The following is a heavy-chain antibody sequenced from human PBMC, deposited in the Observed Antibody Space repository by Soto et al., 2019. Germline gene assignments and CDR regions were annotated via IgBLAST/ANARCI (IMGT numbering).Heavy chain of an antibody. V-gene: IGHV1-69*06. CDR1: GGTFSSLD. J-gene: IGHJ6*02. CDR2: IIPISETT. CDR3: ARALLSHSYDSGGYDSYFHAMDV. D-gene: IGHD3-22*01. Sequence: QVQLVQSGAEVKKPGSSVKVSCKASGGTFSSLDINWVRQAPGQGLEWMGGIIPISETTNYAQIFQGRVSIVADKSTSAAYMELGRLRSEDTAVYYCARALLSHSYDSGGYDSYFHAMDVWGQGTPVTVSS.